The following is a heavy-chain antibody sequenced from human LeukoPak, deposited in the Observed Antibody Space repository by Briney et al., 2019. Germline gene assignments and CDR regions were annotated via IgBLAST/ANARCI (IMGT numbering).Heavy chain of an antibody. CDR1: GFTFSSYW. Sequence: GGSLRLSCAASGFTFSSYWMSWVRQAPGKGLEWVANIKQDGSEKYYVDSVKGRFTISRDNAKNSLYLQMNSLRAEDTAVYYCARDPKQQLVPSDYWGQGTLVTVSS. CDR2: IKQDGSEK. D-gene: IGHD6-13*01. J-gene: IGHJ4*02. V-gene: IGHV3-7*01. CDR3: ARDPKQQLVPSDY.